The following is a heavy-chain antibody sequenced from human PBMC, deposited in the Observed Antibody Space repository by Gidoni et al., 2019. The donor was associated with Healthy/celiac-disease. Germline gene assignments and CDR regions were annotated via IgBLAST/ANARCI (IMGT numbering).Heavy chain of an antibody. Sequence: QVPLVESGGVVVQPGRSLRLSCSASGFPFSSYGMHWVRQAPGKGLEWVAVISYDGSKKDYADSGKGRFTISRDNSKNTLYLQMNSLRAEDTAVYYCATLRGSGYYYGAFDPWGQGTLVTVSS. D-gene: IGHD3-22*01. CDR1: GFPFSSYG. J-gene: IGHJ5*02. CDR2: ISYDGSKK. V-gene: IGHV3-30*03. CDR3: ATLRGSGYYYGAFDP.